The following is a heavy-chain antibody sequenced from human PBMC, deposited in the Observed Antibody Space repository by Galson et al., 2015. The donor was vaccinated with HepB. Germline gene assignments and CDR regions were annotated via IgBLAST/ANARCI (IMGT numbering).Heavy chain of an antibody. CDR2: ISTRSTTI. V-gene: IGHV3-48*01. Sequence: SLRLSCAASGFTFSAYRMTWVRQSPGKGLEWVSYISTRSTTIYYADTVKGRFTISRDDAQESLYLQMNFLTAEDTAVYYCATLGSYYAPFDNWGQGILVTVSS. CDR3: ATLGSYYAPFDN. D-gene: IGHD1-26*01. CDR1: GFTFSAYR. J-gene: IGHJ4*02.